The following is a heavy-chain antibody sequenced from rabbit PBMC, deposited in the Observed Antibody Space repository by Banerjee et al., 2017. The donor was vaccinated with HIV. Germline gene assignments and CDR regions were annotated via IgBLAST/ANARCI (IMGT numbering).Heavy chain of an antibody. CDR2: IYAGGSGST. D-gene: IGHD2-1*01. CDR1: GFDFSSYA. Sequence: QEQLVESGGGLVQPGGSLKLSCKASGFDFSSYAITWVRQAPGKGLEWIACIYAGGSGSTYYASWAKGRFTISKTSSTTVTLQMTSLTAADTATYFCARGYNYDDSGNWDGFDPWGQGTLVTVS. V-gene: IGHV1S45*01. CDR3: ARGYNYDDSGNWDGFDP. J-gene: IGHJ2*01.